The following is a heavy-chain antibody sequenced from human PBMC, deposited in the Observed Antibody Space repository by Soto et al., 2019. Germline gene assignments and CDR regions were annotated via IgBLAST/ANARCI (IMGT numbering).Heavy chain of an antibody. CDR2: IYPGDSDT. J-gene: IGHJ4*02. D-gene: IGHD1-1*01. Sequence: GESLKISCMGSGYKVSTWHNFTSYWIAWVRQMPGEGLEWMGIIYPGDSDTRYSPSFQGQVTISADKSISTAYLQWSSLKASDTAMYYCARGTGMTQYWGQGTLVTVSS. CDR3: ARGTGMTQY. CDR1: GYKVSTWHNFTSYW. V-gene: IGHV5-51*01.